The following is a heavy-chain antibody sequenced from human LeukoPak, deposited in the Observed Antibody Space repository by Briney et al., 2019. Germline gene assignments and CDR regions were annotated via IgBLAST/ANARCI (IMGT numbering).Heavy chain of an antibody. CDR2: ISGSGGST. J-gene: IGHJ6*02. V-gene: IGHV3-23*01. CDR1: GFTFSNAW. Sequence: GGSLRLSCAASGFTFSNAWMSWVRQAPGKGLEWVSAISGSGGSTYYADSVKGRFTISRDNSKNTLYLQMNSLRAEDTAVYYCANRDGMDVWGQGTTVTVSS. CDR3: ANRDGMDV.